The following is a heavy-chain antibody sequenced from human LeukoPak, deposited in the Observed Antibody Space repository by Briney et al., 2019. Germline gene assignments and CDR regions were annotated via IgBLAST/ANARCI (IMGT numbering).Heavy chain of an antibody. Sequence: GGSLRLSCAASGFTFSSYAMSWVRQAPGKGLEWVSAISGSGGSTYYADSVKGRFTISRDNSKNTLYLQMNSLRAEDTAVHYCAKDGNYYYDSSAGDWGQGTLVTVSS. J-gene: IGHJ4*02. D-gene: IGHD3-22*01. CDR2: ISGSGGST. CDR3: AKDGNYYYDSSAGD. V-gene: IGHV3-23*01. CDR1: GFTFSSYA.